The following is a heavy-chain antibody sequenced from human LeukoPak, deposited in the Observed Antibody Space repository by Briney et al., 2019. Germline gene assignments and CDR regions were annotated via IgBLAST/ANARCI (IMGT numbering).Heavy chain of an antibody. V-gene: IGHV1-46*01. CDR1: GYTFTSYY. CDR3: ARDVPYSSGWSYYYYYGMDV. D-gene: IGHD6-19*01. J-gene: IGHJ6*02. CDR2: INPSGGST. Sequence: ASVKVSCKASGYTFTSYYMHWVRQAPGQGLEWMGIINPSGGSTSYAQKFQGRVTMTRDTSTSTVYMELSSLRSEDTAVYYCARDVPYSSGWSYYYYYGMDVWGQGTTVTVSS.